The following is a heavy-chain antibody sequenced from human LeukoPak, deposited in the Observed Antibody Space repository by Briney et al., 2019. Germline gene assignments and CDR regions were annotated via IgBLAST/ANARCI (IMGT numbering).Heavy chain of an antibody. J-gene: IGHJ3*02. CDR3: ARVRHGSGKVPAFDI. Sequence: SVKVSCKASGGTFSSYAISWVRQAPGQGLVWMGGIIPIFGTANYAQKFQGRVTITADESTSTAYMELSSLRSEDKAVYYCARVRHGSGKVPAFDIWGQGTMVTVS. CDR1: GGTFSSYA. CDR2: IIPIFGTA. D-gene: IGHD3-10*01. V-gene: IGHV1-69*13.